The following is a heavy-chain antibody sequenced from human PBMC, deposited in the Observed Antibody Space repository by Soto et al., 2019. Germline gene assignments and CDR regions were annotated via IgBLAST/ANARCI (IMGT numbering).Heavy chain of an antibody. V-gene: IGHV3-23*01. J-gene: IGHJ4*02. CDR3: AKRSPNGTYDLDS. CDR2: IGTRTGDL. CDR1: GFTITSYS. D-gene: IGHD1-26*01. Sequence: GGSLRLSCAASGFTITSYSMTLVRQGPGNGLECVSSIGTRTGDLLYADSVKGRFTISRENSKNTLYLQMNSLTTEDTAIYYCAKRSPNGTYDLDSGGLRTLVP.